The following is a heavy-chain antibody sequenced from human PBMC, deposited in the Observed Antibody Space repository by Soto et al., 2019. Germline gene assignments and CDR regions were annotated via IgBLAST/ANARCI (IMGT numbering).Heavy chain of an antibody. V-gene: IGHV1-69*13. CDR2: IIPIFGTA. CDR3: ARVGYSSSWYYFDY. CDR1: GGTFSSYA. D-gene: IGHD6-13*01. Sequence: GASVKVSCKAYGGTFSSYAISWVRQAPGQGLEWMGGIIPIFGTANYAQKFQGRVTITADESTSTAYMELSSLRSEDTAVYYCARVGYSSSWYYFDYWSQGSLVTVSS. J-gene: IGHJ4*02.